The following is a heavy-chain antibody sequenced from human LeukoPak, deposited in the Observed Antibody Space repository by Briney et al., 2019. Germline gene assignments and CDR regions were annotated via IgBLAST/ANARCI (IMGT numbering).Heavy chain of an antibody. CDR2: INSDGSST. Sequence: GGSLRLSCAASGFTFSSYWMHWVRQAPGKGLVWVSRINSDGSSTSYADSVKGRFTISRDNAKNTLYLQMNSLRAEDTAVYYCARSRYCSGGSCYFVDYWGQGTLVTVSS. J-gene: IGHJ4*02. D-gene: IGHD2-15*01. CDR3: ARSRYCSGGSCYFVDY. CDR1: GFTFSSYW. V-gene: IGHV3-74*01.